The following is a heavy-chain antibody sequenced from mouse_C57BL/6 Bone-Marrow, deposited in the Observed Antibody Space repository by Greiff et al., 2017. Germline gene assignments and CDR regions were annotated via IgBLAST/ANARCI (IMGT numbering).Heavy chain of an antibody. CDR2: ITPNNGGT. D-gene: IGHD1-1*01. CDR3: ARDYGSSYGAMDY. Sequence: EVQLVESGPELVKPGASVKIPCKASGYTFPDYNMDWVKQSHGKSLEWIGDITPNNGGTIYNQKFKGKATLTVDKSSSTAYMELRSLTSEDTAVYYCARDYGSSYGAMDYWGQGTSVTVSS. J-gene: IGHJ4*01. V-gene: IGHV1-18*01. CDR1: GYTFPDYN.